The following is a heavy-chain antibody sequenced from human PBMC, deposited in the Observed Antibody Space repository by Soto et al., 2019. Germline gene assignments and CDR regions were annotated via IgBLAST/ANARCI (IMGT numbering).Heavy chain of an antibody. D-gene: IGHD5-12*01. CDR3: ARLGSSVATIIDY. CDR1: GGSISSSSYY. V-gene: IGHV4-39*01. J-gene: IGHJ4*02. CDR2: IYYSGST. Sequence: SETLSLTCTVSGGSISSSSYYWGWIRQPPGKGLEWIGSIYYSGSTYYNPSLKSRVTISVDTSKNQFSLKLSSVTAADTAVYYCARLGSSVATIIDYWGQGTLVTVSS.